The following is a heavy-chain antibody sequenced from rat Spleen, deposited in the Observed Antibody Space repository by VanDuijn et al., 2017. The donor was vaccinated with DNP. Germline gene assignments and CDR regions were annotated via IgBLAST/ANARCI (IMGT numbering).Heavy chain of an antibody. V-gene: IGHV5-7*01. CDR3: AGRPPPTRGPFDY. Sequence: EVQLVESGGGLVQPGRSMKLSCVASGFIFSDHNMAWVRQAPKKGLEWVATINYDGSNTYYRDSVKGRFTISRDNAKSTLSLQMDSLRSEDTATYYCAGRPPPTRGPFDYWGQGVLVTVSS. CDR1: GFIFSDHN. CDR2: INYDGSNT. J-gene: IGHJ2*01. D-gene: IGHD1-4*01.